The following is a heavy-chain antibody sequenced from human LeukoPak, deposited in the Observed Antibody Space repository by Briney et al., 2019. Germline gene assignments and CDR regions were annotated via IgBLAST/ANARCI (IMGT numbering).Heavy chain of an antibody. J-gene: IGHJ6*02. V-gene: IGHV3-21*01. CDR3: ARDPAGTAMEPYYYYYGMDV. Sequence: PGGSLRLSCAASGFTFSSYSMNWVRQAPGKGLEWVSSISSSSSYIYYADSVKGRFTISRDNAKNSLYLQMNSLRAEDTAVYYCARDPAGTAMEPYYYYYGMDVWGQGTTVTVSS. CDR1: GFTFSSYS. CDR2: ISSSSSYI. D-gene: IGHD5-18*01.